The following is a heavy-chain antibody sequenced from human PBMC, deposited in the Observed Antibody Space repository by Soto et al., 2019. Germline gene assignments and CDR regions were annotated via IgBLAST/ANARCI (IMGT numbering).Heavy chain of an antibody. CDR3: AKDYYDFWSGYETD. Sequence: EVQLVESGGGLVQPGRSLRLSCAASGFTFDDYAMHWVRQAPGKGLEWVSGISWNSGSIGYADSVKGRFTISRDNAKNSLYLQMNSLRAEDTAVDYCAKDYYDFWSGYETDWGQGTLVTVSS. V-gene: IGHV3-9*01. CDR1: GFTFDDYA. J-gene: IGHJ4*02. CDR2: ISWNSGSI. D-gene: IGHD3-3*01.